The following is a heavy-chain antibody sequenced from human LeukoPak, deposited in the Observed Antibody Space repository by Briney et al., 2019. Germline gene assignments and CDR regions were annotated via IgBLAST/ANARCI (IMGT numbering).Heavy chain of an antibody. CDR2: INHSGST. CDR1: GGSFSAYY. CDR3: ARGGRYCSSTSCYTGYFDY. J-gene: IGHJ4*02. V-gene: IGHV4-34*01. D-gene: IGHD2-2*02. Sequence: SETLSLTCAVNGGSFSAYYWSWIRQPPGMGLEWIGEINHSGSTNYNPSLKSRVTISVDTSKNQFSLKLSSVTAADTAVYYCARGGRYCSSTSCYTGYFDYWGQGTLVTVSS.